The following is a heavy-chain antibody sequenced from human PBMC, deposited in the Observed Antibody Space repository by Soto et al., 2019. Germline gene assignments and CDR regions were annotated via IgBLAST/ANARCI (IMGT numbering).Heavy chain of an antibody. CDR1: GGSFSGYY. CDR2: INHSGST. J-gene: IGHJ4*02. CDR3: ARLRSYYHYYFDY. V-gene: IGHV4-34*01. Sequence: PSETLSLTCAVYGGSFSGYYWSWIRQPPGKGLEWIGEINHSGSTNYNPSLKSRVTISVDTSKNQFSLKLSSVTAADTAVYYCARLRSYYHYYFDYWGQGTLVTVSS. D-gene: IGHD3-10*01.